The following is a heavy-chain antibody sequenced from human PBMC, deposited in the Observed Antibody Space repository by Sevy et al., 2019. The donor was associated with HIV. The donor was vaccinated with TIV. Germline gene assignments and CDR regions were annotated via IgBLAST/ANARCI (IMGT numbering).Heavy chain of an antibody. V-gene: IGHV3-23*01. CDR2: LSGGGGSP. Sequence: GGSLRLSCAASGFTFTSYAMSWVRQTPGKGLEWVSGLSGGGGSPFYADSVKGRFTISRDNSKNTLYLQMNSLRAEDTALYYCAKDRSLDLRDAFDIWGQGTMVTVSS. CDR3: AKDRSLDLRDAFDI. D-gene: IGHD4-17*01. CDR1: GFTFTSYA. J-gene: IGHJ3*02.